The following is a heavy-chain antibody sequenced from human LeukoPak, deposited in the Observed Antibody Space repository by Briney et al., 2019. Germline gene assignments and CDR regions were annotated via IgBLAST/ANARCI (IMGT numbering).Heavy chain of an antibody. CDR1: GGTFSSYA. Sequence: SVKVSCKASGGTFSSYAITWVQQAPGQGLEWMGGIIPIFGTANYAQRFQDRVTITADESTSTAYMELNSLRSEDTAMYYCARLSREARHWGDAFDIWGQGTMVAVSS. CDR3: ARLSREARHWGDAFDI. CDR2: IIPIFGTA. V-gene: IGHV1-69*13. J-gene: IGHJ3*02. D-gene: IGHD3-16*01.